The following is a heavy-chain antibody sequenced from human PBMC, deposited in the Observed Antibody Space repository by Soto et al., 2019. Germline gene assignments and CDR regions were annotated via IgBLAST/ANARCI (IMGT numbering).Heavy chain of an antibody. J-gene: IGHJ6*02. V-gene: IGHV3-74*01. CDR1: GFSIRDYW. Sequence: LKISCAASGFSIRDYWMHWVRQGPGEGLVWVSCINGDASSTTYADSVKGRFTISRDDAQNTVYLQMSSLRADDTAIYFCARDRSYAMDVWGQGTRVTVSS. CDR3: ARDRSYAMDV. CDR2: INGDASST.